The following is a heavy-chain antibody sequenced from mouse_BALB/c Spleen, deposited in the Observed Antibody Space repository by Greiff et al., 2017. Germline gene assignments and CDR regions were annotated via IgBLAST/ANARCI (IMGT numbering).Heavy chain of an antibody. CDR1: GYTFTSYW. J-gene: IGHJ4*01. CDR2: INPSTGYT. Sequence: QVQLQQSGAELAKPGASVKMSCKASGYTFTSYWMHWVKQRPGQGLEWIGYINPSTGYTEYNQKFKDKATLTADKSSSTAYMQLSSLTSEDSAVYDCARDGYYYAMDYWGQGTSVTVSS. CDR3: ARDGYYYAMDY. D-gene: IGHD2-3*01. V-gene: IGHV1-7*01.